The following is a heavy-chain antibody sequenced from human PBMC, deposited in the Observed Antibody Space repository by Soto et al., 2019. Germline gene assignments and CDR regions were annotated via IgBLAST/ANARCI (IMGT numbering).Heavy chain of an antibody. D-gene: IGHD4-17*01. V-gene: IGHV4-59*08. CDR1: GGSINSYY. CDR2: TYYSGTT. Sequence: SETLSLTCTVSGGSINSYYWSWIRQPPGKGLEWIGYTYYSGTTNYNPSLKSRVTISVDTSKNQFSLKLSSVTAADTAVYYCARHVTTTNRYYYYYMDVWGKGTTVTVSS. CDR3: ARHVTTTNRYYYYYMDV. J-gene: IGHJ6*03.